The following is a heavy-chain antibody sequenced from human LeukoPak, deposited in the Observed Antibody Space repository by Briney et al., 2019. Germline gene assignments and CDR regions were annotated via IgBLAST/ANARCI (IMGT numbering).Heavy chain of an antibody. CDR2: INPNSGGT. J-gene: IGHJ6*02. V-gene: IGHV1-2*02. D-gene: IGHD2-2*01. CDR1: GYNFTGYY. CDR3: ASARYQLIDGVLLYYYYGMDV. Sequence: ASVKVSCKASGYNFTGYYMHWVRQAPGQGLEWMGWINPNSGGTNYAQKFQGRVTMTRDTSISTAYMELRRLRSCDTAIDYCASARYQLIDGVLLYYYYGMDVWGQGTTVTVSS.